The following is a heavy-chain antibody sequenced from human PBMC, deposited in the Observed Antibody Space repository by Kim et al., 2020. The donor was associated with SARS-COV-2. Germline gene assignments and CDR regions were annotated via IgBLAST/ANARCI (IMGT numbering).Heavy chain of an antibody. CDR1: GDSVSSNSAG. Sequence: SQTLSLTCAISGDSVSSNSAGWNWIRQSPSRGLEWLGRTYYRSKWYNNYAVSVKSRITINPDTSKNQFSLHLNSVTPEDTAVYYCAREGRRQNGMDVWGQGTTGTVSS. CDR3: AREGRRQNGMDV. CDR2: TYYRSKWYN. J-gene: IGHJ6*02. V-gene: IGHV6-1*01.